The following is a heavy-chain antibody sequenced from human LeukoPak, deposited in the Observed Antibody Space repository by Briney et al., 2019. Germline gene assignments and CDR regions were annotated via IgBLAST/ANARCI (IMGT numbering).Heavy chain of an antibody. Sequence: PSETLSLTCAVYGCTFSGYYWSWIRQPPGKGLEWIGEISHSGSTNYNPSLESRVTITVDSSNNEFFLKLSFVTAAGTEVYYCGSARASRSLGIAAAGKMFDPWGQGTLVTVSS. V-gene: IGHV4-34*01. CDR1: GCTFSGYY. D-gene: IGHD6-13*01. J-gene: IGHJ5*02. CDR2: ISHSGST. CDR3: GSARASRSLGIAAAGKMFDP.